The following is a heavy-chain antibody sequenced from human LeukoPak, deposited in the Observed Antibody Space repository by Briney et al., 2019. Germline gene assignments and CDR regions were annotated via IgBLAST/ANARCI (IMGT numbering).Heavy chain of an antibody. CDR2: IYYSGST. J-gene: IGHJ4*02. CDR3: ARGTKGILTGYYLAY. D-gene: IGHD3-9*01. Sequence: SETLSLTCTVSGGSISSGGCYWRWIRQHPGKGLEWIGYIYYSGSTYYNPSLKSRVTISVDTSKNQFSLKLSSVTAADTAVYYCARGTKGILTGYYLAYWGQGTLVTVSS. CDR1: GGSISSGGCY. V-gene: IGHV4-31*03.